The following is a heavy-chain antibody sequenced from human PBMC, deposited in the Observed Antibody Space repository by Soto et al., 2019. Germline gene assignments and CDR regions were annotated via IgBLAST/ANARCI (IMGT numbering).Heavy chain of an antibody. CDR2: ISYDGSNK. CDR1: GFTFSSYG. J-gene: IGHJ4*02. D-gene: IGHD6-19*01. CDR3: AKDRGSGCWY. Sequence: QVQLVESGGGVVQPGRSLRLSCAASGFTFSSYGMHWVRQAPGKGLEWVAVISYDGSNKYYADSVKGRFTISRDNSKNTLYLQMNSLRAEDTAVYYCAKDRGSGCWYWGQGTLVTVSS. V-gene: IGHV3-30*18.